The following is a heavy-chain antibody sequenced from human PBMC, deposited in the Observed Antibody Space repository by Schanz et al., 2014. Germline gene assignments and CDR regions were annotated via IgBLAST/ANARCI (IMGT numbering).Heavy chain of an antibody. D-gene: IGHD3-10*01. CDR2: IYSSGST. CDR1: GFTVSNSY. V-gene: IGHV3-53*01. Sequence: DVQLVDSGGGLVQPGGSLRLSCAASGFTVSNSYIHWVRQAPGKGLEWVSTIYSSGSTYYADSVRGRVTISRDNSRNTLFLQMRNLRADDTALYYCAKGKSEVRGIILDYWGQGTMVVVSS. CDR3: AKGKSEVRGIILDY. J-gene: IGHJ4*02.